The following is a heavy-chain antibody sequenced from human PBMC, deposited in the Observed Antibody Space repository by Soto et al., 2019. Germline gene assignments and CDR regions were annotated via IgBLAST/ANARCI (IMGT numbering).Heavy chain of an antibody. Sequence: GSVKVSCKTSGYTFTSYDINWVRQTAGQGLEWMGWMSPKTANTGYAQKFQDRVTMTRSTSISTAYMELSSLTSEDTAVYYCTGGPPNWGFDSWGQGTPVTVSS. V-gene: IGHV1-8*01. D-gene: IGHD7-27*01. CDR3: TGGPPNWGFDS. CDR1: GYTFTSYD. CDR2: MSPKTANT. J-gene: IGHJ5*01.